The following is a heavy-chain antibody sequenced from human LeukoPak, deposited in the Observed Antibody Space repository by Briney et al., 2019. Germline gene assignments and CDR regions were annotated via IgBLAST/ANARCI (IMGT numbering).Heavy chain of an antibody. J-gene: IGHJ4*02. Sequence: SETLSLTCAVYGGSFSGYYWSWIRQPPGKGLEWIGEINHSGSTNYNPSLKSRVTISIDTSKHQFSLTLNSVTDADAAVDCWTRFWSSSLLDYWGQGTLVTVSS. D-gene: IGHD6-13*01. CDR1: GGSFSGYY. CDR3: TRFWSSSLLDY. V-gene: IGHV4-34*01. CDR2: INHSGST.